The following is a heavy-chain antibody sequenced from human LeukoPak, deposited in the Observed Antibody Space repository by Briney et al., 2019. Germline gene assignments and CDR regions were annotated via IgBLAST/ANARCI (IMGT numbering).Heavy chain of an antibody. CDR2: IYISGST. Sequence: PSETLSLTCTVSGGSSSSHYWSWIRQPPGKGLEWVGSIYISGSTNYNPSLKSRVTISADTSKNQLSLRLSSVTAADTAVYYCAQTVWDFWSGNFDYWGQGTLVTVSS. CDR1: GGSSSSHY. D-gene: IGHD3-3*01. V-gene: IGHV4-4*09. J-gene: IGHJ4*02. CDR3: AQTVWDFWSGNFDY.